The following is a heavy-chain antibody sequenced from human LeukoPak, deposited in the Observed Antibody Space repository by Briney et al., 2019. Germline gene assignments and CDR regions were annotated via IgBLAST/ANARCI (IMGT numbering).Heavy chain of an antibody. CDR1: GFNLSDYY. D-gene: IGHD6-6*01. CDR3: ARDLGPHRSSPNSGAFDL. CDR2: ITSGGTT. J-gene: IGHJ3*01. Sequence: GGSLILYCSVSGFNLSDYYMTWIRQTPGKGLEGVSYITSGGTTYYADSVKGRFTISRDNDKTSLYLQMNSLRVDDTAVYYCARDLGPHRSSPNSGAFDLWGQGTMVTVSS. V-gene: IGHV3-69-1*02.